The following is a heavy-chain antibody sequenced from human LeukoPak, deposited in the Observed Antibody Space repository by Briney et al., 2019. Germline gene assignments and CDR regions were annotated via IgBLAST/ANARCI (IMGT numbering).Heavy chain of an antibody. V-gene: IGHV3-23*01. CDR2: IGSGDAQ. J-gene: IGHJ4*02. D-gene: IGHD5/OR15-5a*01. CDR1: GFAFRIHA. CDR3: AKDATPGNSVYDHFDY. Sequence: GSLRLSCAASGFAFRIHAMSWVRQAPGKGLEWVSSIGSGDAQHYADSVKGRFTVSRDDPQNTLYLQMNSLRAEDAAIYYCAKDATPGNSVYDHFDYWGQGTLVTVSS.